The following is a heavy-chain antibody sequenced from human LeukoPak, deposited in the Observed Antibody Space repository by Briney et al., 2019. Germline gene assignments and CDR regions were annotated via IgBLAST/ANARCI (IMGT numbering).Heavy chain of an antibody. CDR2: ISSSSSYI. CDR3: ARDKSDGNYYYFDC. V-gene: IGHV3-21*01. Sequence: GGSLRLSCAASGFTFSSYSMNWVRQAPGKGLEWVSSISSSSSYIYYADSVKGRFTISRDNAKNSLYLQMNSLRAEDTAVYYCARDKSDGNYYYFDCWGQGTLVTVSS. D-gene: IGHD1-26*01. J-gene: IGHJ4*02. CDR1: GFTFSSYS.